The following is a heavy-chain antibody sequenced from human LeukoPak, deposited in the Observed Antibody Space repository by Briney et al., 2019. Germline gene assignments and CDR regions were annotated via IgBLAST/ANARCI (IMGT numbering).Heavy chain of an antibody. V-gene: IGHV4-61*01. Sequence: SETLSLTCTVSGGSVSSGIYYWSWIRQPPGKGLEWIGCIYYSGSTKYNPSLKSRVTISVDTSKNQFSLKLSSVTAADTAVYYCARDLGYCTNGVCHTRYDYWGQGTLVAVSS. CDR1: GGSVSSGIYY. J-gene: IGHJ4*02. D-gene: IGHD2-8*01. CDR3: ARDLGYCTNGVCHTRYDY. CDR2: IYYSGST.